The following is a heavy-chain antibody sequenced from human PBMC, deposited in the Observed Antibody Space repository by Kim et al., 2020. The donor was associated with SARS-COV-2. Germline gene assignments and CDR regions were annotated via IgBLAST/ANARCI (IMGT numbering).Heavy chain of an antibody. Sequence: GGSLRLSCAASGFTFNTYGMHWVRQAPGKGLEWVAVISYDGSNKYYADSVKGRFTISRDNSKNTLYLQMNSLRIEDTAVYYSAKSFSVSYFGYDYWGQGTLVTVSS. J-gene: IGHJ4*02. CDR1: GFTFNTYG. D-gene: IGHD1-26*01. V-gene: IGHV3-30*18. CDR3: AKSFSVSYFGYDY. CDR2: ISYDGSNK.